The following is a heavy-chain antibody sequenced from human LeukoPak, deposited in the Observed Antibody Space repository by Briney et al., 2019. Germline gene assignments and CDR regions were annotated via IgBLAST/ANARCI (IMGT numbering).Heavy chain of an antibody. CDR3: ARGYSSCLDY. CDR2: ISYSSSAI. CDR1: GFTFSSYS. D-gene: IGHD6-13*01. J-gene: IGHJ4*02. V-gene: IGHV3-48*02. Sequence: PGGSLRLSCAASGFTFSSYSMNWVRQAPGKGLEWVSYISYSSSAIYYADSVKGRFTISRDTAKNSLYLQMNSLRDEDTAVYYCARGYSSCLDYWGQGTLVTVSS.